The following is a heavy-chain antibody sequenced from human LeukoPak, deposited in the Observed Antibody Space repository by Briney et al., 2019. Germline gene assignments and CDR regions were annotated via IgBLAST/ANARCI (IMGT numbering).Heavy chain of an antibody. CDR3: AINPTPSSG. V-gene: IGHV3-64*01. CDR1: GFTFSSYA. Sequence: GGSLRLSCAASGFTFSSYAMHWVRQAPGKGLEYVSAISSNGGSTYYANSVKGRFTISRDNSKNTLYLQMNSLRAEDTAVYYCAINPTPSSGWGQGTLVTVSS. J-gene: IGHJ4*02. CDR2: ISSNGGST. D-gene: IGHD6-19*01.